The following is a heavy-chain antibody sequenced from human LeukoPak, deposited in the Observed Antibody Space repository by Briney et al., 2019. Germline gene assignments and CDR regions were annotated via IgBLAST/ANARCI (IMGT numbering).Heavy chain of an antibody. CDR1: GFTFSSYS. CDR3: ARGYDEFDY. Sequence: GGSLRLSCAASGFTFSSYSMNWVRQAPGKGLEWVSYISSSSTIYYADSVKGRFTISRDNAKNSLYLQTDSLRAEDTAVYYCARGYDEFDYWGQGTLVTVSS. D-gene: IGHD5-12*01. V-gene: IGHV3-48*01. CDR2: ISSSSTI. J-gene: IGHJ4*02.